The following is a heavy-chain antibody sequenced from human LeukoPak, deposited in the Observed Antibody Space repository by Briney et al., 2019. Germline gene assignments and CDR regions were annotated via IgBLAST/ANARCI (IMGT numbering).Heavy chain of an antibody. CDR2: INHSGST. CDR1: GGSFSGYY. D-gene: IGHD3-10*01. CDR3: ARDMVRGVMDV. J-gene: IGHJ6*02. V-gene: IGHV4-34*01. Sequence: SETPSLTCAVYGGSFSGYYWSWIRQPPGKGLEWIGEINHSGSTNYNPSLKSRVTISVDTSKNQFSLKLSSVTAADTAVYYCARDMVRGVMDVWGQGTTVTVSS.